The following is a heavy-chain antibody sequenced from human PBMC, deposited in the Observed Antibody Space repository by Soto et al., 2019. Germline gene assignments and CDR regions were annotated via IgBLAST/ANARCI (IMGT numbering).Heavy chain of an antibody. Sequence: EVQLVDSGGGLVQPGGSLRLSCAASGFTVSSNYMSWVRQAPGKGLEWVSVIYSGGSTYYADSVKGRFTISRDNSKNTLYLQMNSLRAEDTAVYYCARKIAAAGDDAFDIWGQGTMVTVSS. D-gene: IGHD6-13*01. V-gene: IGHV3-66*01. J-gene: IGHJ3*02. CDR3: ARKIAAAGDDAFDI. CDR1: GFTVSSNY. CDR2: IYSGGST.